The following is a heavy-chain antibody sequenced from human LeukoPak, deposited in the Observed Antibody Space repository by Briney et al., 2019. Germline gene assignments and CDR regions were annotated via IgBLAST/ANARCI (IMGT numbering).Heavy chain of an antibody. D-gene: IGHD3/OR15-3a*01. CDR2: ISAYNGNT. CDR3: ARDRAGLFDY. V-gene: IGHV1-18*01. CDR1: GYTFTRYG. Sequence: ASVKVSCKASGYTFTRYGVRWGRQAPGRWLEWMGWISAYNGNTNYAQKLQGRVTMTTDTSTSTAYMELRSLRSDDTAVYYCARDRAGLFDYWGQGTLVTVSS. J-gene: IGHJ4*02.